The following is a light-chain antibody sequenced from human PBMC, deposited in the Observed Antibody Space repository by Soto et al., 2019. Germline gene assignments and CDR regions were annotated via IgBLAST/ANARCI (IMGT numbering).Light chain of an antibody. V-gene: IGKV1-39*01. CDR2: AAS. CDR1: QSISSY. Sequence: DIQMTQSPSSLSASVGDRVTITCRASQSISSYLNWYQQKPGKAPKLLIYAASSLQSGVPSRFSGSGSGTAFALSISSLQPEDFATYHCQQSYSTPRTFGQGTKVEIK. J-gene: IGKJ1*01. CDR3: QQSYSTPRT.